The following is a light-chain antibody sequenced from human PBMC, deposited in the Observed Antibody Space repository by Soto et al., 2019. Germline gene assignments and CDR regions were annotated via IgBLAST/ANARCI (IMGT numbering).Light chain of an antibody. CDR3: SSFTSSSTLV. CDR1: SNDIRAYNY. V-gene: IGLV2-14*03. J-gene: IGLJ2*01. Sequence: QSALTQPASESGSPGQSITISCTGTSNDIRAYNYVSWYQQHPGKAPKLIIYDVHNRPSGVSNRFSGSKSDNTASLTVSGLRAEGESNYFRSSFTSSSTLVFGGGTKVTVL. CDR2: DVH.